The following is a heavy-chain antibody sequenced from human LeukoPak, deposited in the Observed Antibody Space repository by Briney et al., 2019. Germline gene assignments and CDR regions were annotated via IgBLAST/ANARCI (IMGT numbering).Heavy chain of an antibody. CDR2: IYYSGST. CDR3: ASHDFWSGCPKFDY. Sequence: SETLSLTCTVSGDSISSSSYYWGWIRQPPGKGLEWIGSIYYSGSTYYDPSLKSRVTISVDTSKNQFSLKLSSVTAADTAVYSCASHDFWSGCPKFDYWGQGTLVTVSS. V-gene: IGHV4-39*01. D-gene: IGHD3-3*01. CDR1: GDSISSSSYY. J-gene: IGHJ4*02.